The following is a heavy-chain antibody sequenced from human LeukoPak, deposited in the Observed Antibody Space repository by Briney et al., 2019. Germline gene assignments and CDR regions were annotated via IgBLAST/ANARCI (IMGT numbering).Heavy chain of an antibody. Sequence: PSETLSLTCAVYGGSFSGYYWSWIRQPPGKGLEWIGEINHSGSTNYNPSLKSRATISVDTSKNQLSLKLKSVTAADRAVYYCARHFIGEEPGWQQLFDYWGQGIQVTVSS. J-gene: IGHJ4*02. CDR3: ARHFIGEEPGWQQLFDY. V-gene: IGHV4-34*01. D-gene: IGHD6-13*01. CDR1: GGSFSGYY. CDR2: INHSGST.